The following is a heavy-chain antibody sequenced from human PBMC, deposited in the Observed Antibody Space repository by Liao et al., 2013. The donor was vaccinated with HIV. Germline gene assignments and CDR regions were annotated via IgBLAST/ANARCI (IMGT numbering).Heavy chain of an antibody. D-gene: IGHD2-2*01. CDR3: ARDFQSRARYQLPQFDY. J-gene: IGHJ4*02. CDR1: GGSITFYY. CDR2: IFASGNT. Sequence: QVQLQESGPGLVKPSETLSLTCTVSGGSITFYYWSWIRQPAGKGLEWIGRIFASGNTNYNPSLESRVTMSADTSKNQFSLKLSSVTAADTAVYYCARDFQSRARYQLPQFDYWGQGTLVTVSS. V-gene: IGHV4-4*07.